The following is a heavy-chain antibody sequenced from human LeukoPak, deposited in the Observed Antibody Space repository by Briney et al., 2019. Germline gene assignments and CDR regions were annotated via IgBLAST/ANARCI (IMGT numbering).Heavy chain of an antibody. J-gene: IGHJ4*02. Sequence: ASVTVSFKASGYTFTSYGICWVRQAPGQGLEWMGWISAYNGYTKYAQKLQGRVTMTTDTSTSTACMELRSLRSDDTAVYYCARDSGYCSSTSCYGVPDYWGQGTLVTVSS. CDR1: GYTFTSYG. V-gene: IGHV1-18*01. CDR2: ISAYNGYT. CDR3: ARDSGYCSSTSCYGVPDY. D-gene: IGHD2-2*01.